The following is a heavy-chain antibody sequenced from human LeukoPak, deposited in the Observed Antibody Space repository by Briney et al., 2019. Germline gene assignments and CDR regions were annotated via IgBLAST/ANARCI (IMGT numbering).Heavy chain of an antibody. CDR1: GFTFSSYG. CDR2: ISYDGSNK. D-gene: IGHD2-15*01. CDR3: AKRFKLGGFDY. V-gene: IGHV3-30*18. Sequence: GGSLRLSCAASGFTFSSYGMHWVRQAPGKGLEWGAVISYDGSNKYYADSVKGRFTISRDNSKNTLYLQMNSLRAEDTAVYYCAKRFKLGGFDYWGQGTLVTVSS. J-gene: IGHJ4*02.